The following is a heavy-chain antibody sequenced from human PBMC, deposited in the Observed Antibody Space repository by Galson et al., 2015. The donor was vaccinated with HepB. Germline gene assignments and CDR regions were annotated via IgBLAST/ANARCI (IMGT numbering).Heavy chain of an antibody. CDR1: VFNFRTYG. D-gene: IGHD1-26*01. CDR2: INDSGGNT. V-gene: IGHV3-23*01. Sequence: SLRLSCAASVFNFRTYGMSWVRQAPGKGLQWVSTINDSGGNTHYADSVKGRFTISRDNSKNTPYLHMNSLRAEDTAVYYCAKDAGGTDSGPFEYWGQGTLVTVSS. CDR3: AKDAGGTDSGPFEY. J-gene: IGHJ4*02.